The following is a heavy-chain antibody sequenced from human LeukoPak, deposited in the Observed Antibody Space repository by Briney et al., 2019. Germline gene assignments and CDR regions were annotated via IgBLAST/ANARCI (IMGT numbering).Heavy chain of an antibody. CDR2: ISYSGST. D-gene: IGHD1-1*01. V-gene: IGHV4-59*01. J-gene: IGHJ4*02. Sequence: PSETLSLTCTVSGGSISSYYWSWIRQPPGKGLEWIGYISYSGSTNYHPSLMSRVTISVDMSKNQFSLKLNSVTAADTAMYYCARVTTGTVDYWGQGTLVTVSS. CDR1: GGSISSYY. CDR3: ARVTTGTVDY.